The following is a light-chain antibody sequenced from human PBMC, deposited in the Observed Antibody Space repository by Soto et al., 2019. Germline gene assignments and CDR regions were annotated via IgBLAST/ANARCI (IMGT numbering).Light chain of an antibody. CDR3: QQRSNWPPIT. Sequence: EIVVTQSPCTVSLSPGERATLSCRASQTISSSYLAWYLQKPGQAPRLLIYGSSTRATGIPDRFSGSGSGTDFTLTISSLEPEDFAVYYCQQRSNWPPITFGQGTRPEIK. V-gene: IGKV3D-20*02. CDR1: QTISSSY. CDR2: GSS. J-gene: IGKJ5*01.